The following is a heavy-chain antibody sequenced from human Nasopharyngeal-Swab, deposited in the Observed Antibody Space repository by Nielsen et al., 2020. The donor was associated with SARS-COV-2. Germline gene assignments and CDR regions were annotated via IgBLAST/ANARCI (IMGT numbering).Heavy chain of an antibody. Sequence: GGSLRLSCAASGFTFSDYYMSWIRQAPGKGLEWVSYISSSSSYTNYADSVKGRFTISRDNAKNSLYLQMNSLRAEDTAVYYCARDLWDGYRQVYYYYYGMDVWGQGTTVTVSS. CDR1: GFTFSDYY. CDR2: ISSSSSYT. D-gene: IGHD5-24*01. V-gene: IGHV3-11*06. CDR3: ARDLWDGYRQVYYYYYGMDV. J-gene: IGHJ6*02.